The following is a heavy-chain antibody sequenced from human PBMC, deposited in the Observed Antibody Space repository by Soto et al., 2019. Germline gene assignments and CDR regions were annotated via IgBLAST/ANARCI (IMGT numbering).Heavy chain of an antibody. CDR3: ARLSSSWYYYYYGMDV. CDR2: ISAYNGNT. CDR1: SYTFTSYG. J-gene: IGHJ6*02. D-gene: IGHD6-13*01. V-gene: IGHV1-18*04. Sequence: ASVKVSCKASSYTFTSYGISWVRQAPGQGLEWMGWISAYNGNTNYAQKLQGRVTMTTDTSTSTAYMELRSLRSDDTAVYYCARLSSSWYYYYYGMDVWGQGTTVTVSS.